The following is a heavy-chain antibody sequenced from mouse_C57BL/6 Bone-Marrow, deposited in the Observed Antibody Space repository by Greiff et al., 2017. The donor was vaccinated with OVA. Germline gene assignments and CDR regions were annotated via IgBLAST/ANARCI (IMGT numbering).Heavy chain of an antibody. J-gene: IGHJ3*01. V-gene: IGHV14-4*01. CDR2: IDPENGDT. CDR3: TTLTTVVATRFAY. CDR1: GFNIKDDY. D-gene: IGHD1-1*01. Sequence: EVQLQQSGAELVRPGASVKLSCTASGFNIKDDYMHWVKQRPEQGLERIGWIDPENGDTEYASKFQGKATITADTSSNTAYLQLSSLTSEDTAVYYCTTLTTVVATRFAYWGQGTLVTVSA.